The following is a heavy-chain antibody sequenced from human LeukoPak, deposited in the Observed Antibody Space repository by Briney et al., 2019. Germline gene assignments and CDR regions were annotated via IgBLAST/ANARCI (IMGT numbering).Heavy chain of an antibody. D-gene: IGHD3-22*01. Sequence: GGSLRLSCAASGFTFSSYEMNWVRQAPGKGLEWVSYISSSGSTIYYADSVKGRFTISRDNAKNSLYLQMNSLRAEDTAVYYCARVDSGYYLFDYWGQGTLVTVSS. J-gene: IGHJ4*02. CDR2: ISSSGSTI. V-gene: IGHV3-48*03. CDR1: GFTFSSYE. CDR3: ARVDSGYYLFDY.